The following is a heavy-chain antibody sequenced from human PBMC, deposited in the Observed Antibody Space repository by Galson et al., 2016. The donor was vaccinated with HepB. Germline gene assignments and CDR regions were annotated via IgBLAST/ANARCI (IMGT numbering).Heavy chain of an antibody. CDR2: DSLDGRRK. V-gene: IGHV3-30*18. CDR3: AKRHEYCPAVGCSVDY. D-gene: IGHD2/OR15-2a*01. Sequence: SLRLSCAASGFNFSTYGMHWVRQAPAKGLEWVAADSLDGRRKFYADSVKGRFTISRDNSNNMLFLQMSSLRADDTAVYYCAKRHEYCPAVGCSVDYWGQGTLVSVSS. CDR1: GFNFSTYG. J-gene: IGHJ4*02.